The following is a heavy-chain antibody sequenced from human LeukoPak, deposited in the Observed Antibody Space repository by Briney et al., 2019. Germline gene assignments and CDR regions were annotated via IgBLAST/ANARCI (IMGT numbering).Heavy chain of an antibody. J-gene: IGHJ5*02. V-gene: IGHV4-4*07. CDR3: AREESLSSGWRTSWFDP. D-gene: IGHD6-19*01. Sequence: PSETLSLTCTVAGGSISNYYWSWIRQPAGKGLEWIGRIYTSGSTNYNPSLKSRVTMSVDTSKNQFSLKLSSVTAADTAVYYCAREESLSSGWRTSWFDPWGQGTLVTVSS. CDR1: GGSISNYY. CDR2: IYTSGST.